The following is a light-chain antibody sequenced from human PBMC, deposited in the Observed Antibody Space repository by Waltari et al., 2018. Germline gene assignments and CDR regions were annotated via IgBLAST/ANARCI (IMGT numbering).Light chain of an antibody. J-gene: IGKJ1*01. CDR1: QSVSSA. CDR3: QHYVRLPAT. V-gene: IGKV3-20*01. Sequence: EIVLTQSPGTLSLSPGERAPLSCRASQSVSSALAWYQHKPGKAPRLLIYGGTRATGIPDRFSGSGYGTDFSLTISRLEPEDFAVYYCQHYVRLPATFGQGTKVEIK. CDR2: GGT.